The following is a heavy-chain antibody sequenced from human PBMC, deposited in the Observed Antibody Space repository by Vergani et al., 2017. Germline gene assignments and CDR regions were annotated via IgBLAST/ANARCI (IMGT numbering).Heavy chain of an antibody. Sequence: EVQLVQSGAEVKKPGASLKISCKGSGYSFTNCWIGWVRQMPGKGLEWMGIIYPGDSDTRYSPSFQGQVTISADKSINTAYLQWSSLEASDTAMYYCARRVTAPYWYFDLWGRGTLVTVSS. D-gene: IGHD4-11*01. CDR1: GYSFTNCW. CDR2: IYPGDSDT. J-gene: IGHJ2*01. V-gene: IGHV5-51*03. CDR3: ARRVTAPYWYFDL.